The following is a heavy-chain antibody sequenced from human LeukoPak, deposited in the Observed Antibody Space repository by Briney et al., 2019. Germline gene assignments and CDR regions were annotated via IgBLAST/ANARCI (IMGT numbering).Heavy chain of an antibody. CDR2: IKQDGSEI. Sequence: GGSLRPSCAASGFTFFTSWMSWVRQAPGKGLEWVANIKQDGSEIYYVDSVKGRFTISRDNAKYSLYLQVNGLRAENTAVYYCAGTNYFDYWGQGTLVTVSS. CDR3: AGTNYFDY. CDR1: GFTFFTSW. J-gene: IGHJ4*02. V-gene: IGHV3-7*01. D-gene: IGHD2-2*01.